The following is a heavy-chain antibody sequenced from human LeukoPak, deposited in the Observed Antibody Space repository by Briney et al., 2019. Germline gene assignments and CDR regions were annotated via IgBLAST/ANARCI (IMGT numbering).Heavy chain of an antibody. CDR1: GGSIRNYNNY. CDR2: IYHSGST. Sequence: PSETLSLTCIVSGGSIRNYNNYWGWIRQSPGKGLEWIGTIYHSGSTYYNPSLKSRVTISVDRSKNQFSLKLSSVTAADTAVYYCARIYGDHYYFDYWGQGTLVTVSS. D-gene: IGHD4-17*01. J-gene: IGHJ4*02. CDR3: ARIYGDHYYFDY. V-gene: IGHV4-39*07.